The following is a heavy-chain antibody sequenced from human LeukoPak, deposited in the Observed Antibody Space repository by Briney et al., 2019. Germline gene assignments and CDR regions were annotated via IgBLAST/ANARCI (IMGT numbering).Heavy chain of an antibody. Sequence: GGSLGLSCAASEFTVSSNYMSWVRQAPGKGLEWVSVIYSGGSTYYADSVKGRFTISRDNSKNTLYLQMNSLRAEDTAVYYCATSHSGYDSYYYYGMDVWGQGTTVTVSS. J-gene: IGHJ6*02. CDR2: IYSGGST. D-gene: IGHD5-12*01. V-gene: IGHV3-66*01. CDR1: EFTVSSNY. CDR3: ATSHSGYDSYYYYGMDV.